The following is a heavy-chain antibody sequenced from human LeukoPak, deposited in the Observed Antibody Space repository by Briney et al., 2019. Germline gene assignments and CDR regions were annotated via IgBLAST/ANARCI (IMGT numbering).Heavy chain of an antibody. CDR1: GFTFSSYA. CDR3: AKSTDTAMVDGMDV. D-gene: IGHD5-18*01. V-gene: IGHV3-23*01. Sequence: GGSLRLSCAASGFTFSSYAMSWVRQAPGEGLEWVSAISGSGGSTYYGDSVKGRFTISRDNSKNTLYLQMNSLRAEDTAVYYCAKSTDTAMVDGMDVWGQGTTVTVSS. J-gene: IGHJ6*02. CDR2: ISGSGGST.